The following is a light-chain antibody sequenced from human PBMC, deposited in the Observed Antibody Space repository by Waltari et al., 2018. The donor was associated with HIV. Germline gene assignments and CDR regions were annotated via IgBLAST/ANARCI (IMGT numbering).Light chain of an antibody. CDR2: DTN. J-gene: IGLJ2*01. CDR1: RSNIGGGFD. CDR3: QSYDMSQSGSLV. V-gene: IGLV1-40*01. Sequence: QSVLTQPPSVSGAPGQRVTIACTGTRSNIGGGFDVHWYQQIPGNAPKLLIYDTNIRPSGVPDRFSGSKSGTSASLAITGLQSEDEADYYCQSYDMSQSGSLVFGGGTKLTVL.